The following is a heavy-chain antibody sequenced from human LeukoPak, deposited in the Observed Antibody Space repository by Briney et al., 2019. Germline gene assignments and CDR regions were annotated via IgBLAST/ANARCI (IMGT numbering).Heavy chain of an antibody. CDR3: ARVAVAVKNWFDP. D-gene: IGHD6-19*01. J-gene: IGHJ5*02. CDR2: ISSSSYI. CDR1: GFTFSSYS. Sequence: GGSLRLSCAASGFTFSSYSMNWVRQAPGKGLEWVSSISSSSYIYYADSVKGRFTISRDNAKNSLYLQMNSLRAEDTAVYYCARVAVAVKNWFDPWGQGALVSVSS. V-gene: IGHV3-21*01.